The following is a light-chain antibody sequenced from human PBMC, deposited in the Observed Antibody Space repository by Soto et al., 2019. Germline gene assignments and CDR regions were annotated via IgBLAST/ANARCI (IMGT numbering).Light chain of an antibody. CDR3: GSYTGSTIYV. J-gene: IGLJ1*01. CDR1: SSDVGGYNH. Sequence: QSALTQPASVSGSPGQSITISCTGTSSDVGGYNHVSWYRHHPGEAPKLIIYDVSNRPSGVSNRFSGSKSGNTASLSISGLQDEVYVDYSCGSYTGSTIYVFGTGTKVTVL. V-gene: IGLV2-14*03. CDR2: DVS.